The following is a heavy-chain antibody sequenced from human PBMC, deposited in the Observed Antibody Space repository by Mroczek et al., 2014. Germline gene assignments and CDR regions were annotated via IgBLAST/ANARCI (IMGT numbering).Heavy chain of an antibody. CDR1: GGSFSGYY. Sequence: QVQLVESGAGLLKPSETLSLTCAVYGGSFSGYYWSWIRQPPGKGLEWIGEINHSGSTNYNPSLKSRVTISVDTSKNQFSLKLSSVTAADTAVYYCARSAVAATDAFDIWGQGTMVTVSS. CDR2: INHSGST. CDR3: ARSAVAATDAFDI. V-gene: IGHV4-34*01. D-gene: IGHD6-19*01. J-gene: IGHJ3*02.